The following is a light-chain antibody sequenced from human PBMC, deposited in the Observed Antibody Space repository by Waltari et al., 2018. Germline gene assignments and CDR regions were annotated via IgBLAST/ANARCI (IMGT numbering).Light chain of an antibody. CDR3: QQYDNLPIT. CDR1: QDITNY. V-gene: IGKV1-33*01. Sequence: DIQMTQSPSSLSASVGDRVTITCQASQDITNYLNWYQQKPGKAPKLLIFDASNLATGVPSSFGGSGSGTDFTFTISDLQPEDFATYYCQQYDNLPITFGQGTRLEIK. J-gene: IGKJ5*01. CDR2: DAS.